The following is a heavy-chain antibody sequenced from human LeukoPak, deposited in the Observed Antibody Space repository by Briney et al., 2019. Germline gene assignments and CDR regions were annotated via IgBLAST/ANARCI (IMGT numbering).Heavy chain of an antibody. J-gene: IGHJ4*02. CDR3: ARDHSSSSLDS. Sequence: SETLSLTCTVSGYSISSGSYWVWIRQPPGKGLEWIGSIYHSGSAYYNPSLKSRVTISVNTSKNQFSLRLSSVTAADTAVYYCARDHSSSSLDSWGQGTLVTVSS. CDR2: IYHSGSA. V-gene: IGHV4-38-2*02. CDR1: GYSISSGSY. D-gene: IGHD6-6*01.